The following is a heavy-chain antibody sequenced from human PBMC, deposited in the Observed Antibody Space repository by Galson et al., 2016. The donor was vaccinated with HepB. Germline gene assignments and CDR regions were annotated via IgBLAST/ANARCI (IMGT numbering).Heavy chain of an antibody. CDR3: AKGAYSLPENFQH. CDR2: IKEDGSKT. D-gene: IGHD2-15*01. J-gene: IGHJ1*01. V-gene: IGHV3-7*03. Sequence: SLRLSCAASGFTFSRFWMNWVRQAPGKGLEWVASIKEDGSKTSYVDSVKGRFTISRDNVENSLYLQMNSLRAEDTAVYYCAKGAYSLPENFQHWGQGTLVTVSS. CDR1: GFTFSRFW.